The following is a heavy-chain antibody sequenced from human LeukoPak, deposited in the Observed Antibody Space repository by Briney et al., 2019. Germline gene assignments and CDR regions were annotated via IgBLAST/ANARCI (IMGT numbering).Heavy chain of an antibody. Sequence: SETLSLTCTVSGGSISSYYWSWIRQPAGKGLEWIGRIYTSGSTNYDPSLKSRVTMSVDTSKNQFSLKLSSVTAADTAVYYCARSPIAAAGPEGAFDIWGQGTMVTVSS. J-gene: IGHJ3*02. CDR2: IYTSGST. CDR1: GGSISSYY. V-gene: IGHV4-4*07. D-gene: IGHD6-13*01. CDR3: ARSPIAAAGPEGAFDI.